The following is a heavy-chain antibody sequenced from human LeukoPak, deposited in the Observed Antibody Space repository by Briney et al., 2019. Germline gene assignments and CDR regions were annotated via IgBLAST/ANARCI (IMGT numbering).Heavy chain of an antibody. CDR2: IYYSGST. Sequence: SETLSLTCTVSGGSISSYYWSWIRQPPGKGLEWIGYIYYSGSTNYNPSLKSRVTISVDTSKNQFSLKLSSVTAADTAVYYCARGANTEYYYYMDVWGKGTTVTVSS. CDR3: ARGANTEYYYYMDV. V-gene: IGHV4-59*01. J-gene: IGHJ6*03. D-gene: IGHD5-18*01. CDR1: GGSISSYY.